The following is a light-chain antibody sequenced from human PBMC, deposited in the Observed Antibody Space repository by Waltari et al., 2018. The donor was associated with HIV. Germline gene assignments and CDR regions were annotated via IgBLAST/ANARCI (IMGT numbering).Light chain of an antibody. CDR1: QGIDNY. CDR2: AAS. CDR3: QRYNSAQWT. Sequence: DIQMTQSPSSLSASVGDRVTITCRASQGIDNYLAWYQQKPGKVPKLLIHAASTLQSGVPSRFSGSGFGTAFTLTISSLQPEDVATYYCQRYNSAQWTFGHGTKVEIK. V-gene: IGKV1-27*01. J-gene: IGKJ1*01.